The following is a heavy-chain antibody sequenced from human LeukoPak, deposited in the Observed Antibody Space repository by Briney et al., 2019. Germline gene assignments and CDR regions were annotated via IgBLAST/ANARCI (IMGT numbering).Heavy chain of an antibody. Sequence: PGGSLRLSCAASGFTFSTYGMHWVRQAPGKGLEWVALVWPDGNGKFYADSVKGRFTISRDNSKNTVYLQMNSLRAEDTAVYYCARDDSGSYCLGYWGQGTLVTVSS. J-gene: IGHJ4*02. CDR1: GFTFSTYG. V-gene: IGHV3-33*01. D-gene: IGHD1-26*01. CDR3: ARDDSGSYCLGY. CDR2: VWPDGNGK.